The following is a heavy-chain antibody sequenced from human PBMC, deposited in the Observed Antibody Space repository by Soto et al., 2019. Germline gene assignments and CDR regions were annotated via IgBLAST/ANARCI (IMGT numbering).Heavy chain of an antibody. CDR3: GTTAPIAVGDCDY. J-gene: IGHJ4*02. V-gene: IGHV3-23*01. CDR2: ISGSGSST. Sequence: PGGSLRLSCAASGFTFSSYAMSWVRQAPGKGLEWVSAISGSGSSTYYADSVKGRFTISRVNSKNTLYLQMNSLRAEDTAVYYCGTTAPIAVGDCDYWGQGTLVTVSS. D-gene: IGHD6-19*01. CDR1: GFTFSSYA.